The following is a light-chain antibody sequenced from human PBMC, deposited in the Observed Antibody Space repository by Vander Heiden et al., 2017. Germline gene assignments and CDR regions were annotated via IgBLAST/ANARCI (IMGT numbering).Light chain of an antibody. V-gene: IGKV1-5*01. Sequence: DIQMTQSPSTLSASVGDRVTITCRASQSISSWLAWYQQKPGKAPKLLIYDASSLESGVPSRFSGSGSGTEFTLTISSLQPDDFATYYCQQYNSYLCTFGHGTKVDIK. CDR2: DAS. CDR3: QQYNSYLCT. CDR1: QSISSW. J-gene: IGKJ3*01.